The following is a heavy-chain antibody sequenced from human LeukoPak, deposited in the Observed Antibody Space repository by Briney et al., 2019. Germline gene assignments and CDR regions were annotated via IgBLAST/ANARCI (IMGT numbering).Heavy chain of an antibody. CDR1: GFTFSNYW. CDR3: ARDVGNFDY. Sequence: GGPLRLSCAASGFTFSNYWMHWVRQAPGKGLVWVSRINSDGISTGYADSVKGRFTVSRDNAKKTLYLQMNSLRAEDTAVYYCARDVGNFDYWGQGTLVTVSS. J-gene: IGHJ4*02. V-gene: IGHV3-74*01. CDR2: INSDGIST.